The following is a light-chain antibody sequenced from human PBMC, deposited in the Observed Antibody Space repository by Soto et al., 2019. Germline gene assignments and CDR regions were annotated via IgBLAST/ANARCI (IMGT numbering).Light chain of an antibody. J-gene: IGLJ1*01. Sequence: QSVLTQPPSASGFPGQSVTISCTGTSSDVGYYDYVSWYQQHPGKAPKLVIYEVTKRPSGVPDRVSASKSGNTASLTVSGLRAEDEADCYCSSYAGSNNFVFGSGTKLTVL. V-gene: IGLV2-8*01. CDR3: SSYAGSNNFV. CDR1: SSDVGYYDY. CDR2: EVT.